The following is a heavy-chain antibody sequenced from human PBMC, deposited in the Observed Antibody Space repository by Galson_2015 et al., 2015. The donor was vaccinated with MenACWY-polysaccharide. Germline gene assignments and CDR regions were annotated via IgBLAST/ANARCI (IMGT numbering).Heavy chain of an antibody. V-gene: IGHV3-15*01. CDR2: IKSKTDGGTT. Sequence: SLRLSCAASGFTFSNAWMSWVRQAPGKGLEWVGRIKSKTDGGTTDYAAPVQGRFTISRDDSKNTLSLQMSGLKTEDTAVYHCTMDGYCSGVSCYTGAYWGQGTPVTVSS. D-gene: IGHD2-15*01. CDR3: TMDGYCSGVSCYTGAY. J-gene: IGHJ4*02. CDR1: GFTFSNAW.